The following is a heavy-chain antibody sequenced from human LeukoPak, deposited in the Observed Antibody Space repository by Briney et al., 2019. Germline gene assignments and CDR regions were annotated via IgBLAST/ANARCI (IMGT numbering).Heavy chain of an antibody. J-gene: IGHJ5*02. CDR2: ISLNSGSI. D-gene: IGHD2-2*01. V-gene: IGHV3-9*01. CDR1: GFTFDDYA. CDR3: AKELGYCSSTSCYPLGP. Sequence: PARSLCLSCAASGFTFDDYAMHWVRQAPGKGLEWVSGISLNSGSIGYADSVKGRFTISRDNAKNSLYLQMNSLRAEDTALYYCAKELGYCSSTSCYPLGPWGQGTLVTVSS.